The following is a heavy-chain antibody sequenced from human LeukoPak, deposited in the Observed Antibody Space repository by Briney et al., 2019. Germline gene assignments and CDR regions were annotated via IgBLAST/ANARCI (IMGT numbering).Heavy chain of an antibody. D-gene: IGHD3-9*01. Sequence: GGSLRLSCAASGFTFSNAWMSWVRQAPGKGLEWVGRIKSKTDGGTTDYAAPVKGRFTISRDDSKNTLYLQMNSLKTEDTAVYYCTTAYVLRYFDWLSMDVWGKGTTVTTSS. CDR3: TTAYVLRYFDWLSMDV. CDR2: IKSKTDGGTT. J-gene: IGHJ6*03. V-gene: IGHV3-15*01. CDR1: GFTFSNAW.